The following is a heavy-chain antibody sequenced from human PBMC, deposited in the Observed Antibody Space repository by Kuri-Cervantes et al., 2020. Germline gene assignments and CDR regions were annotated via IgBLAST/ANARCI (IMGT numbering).Heavy chain of an antibody. CDR1: GFTFSSYG. V-gene: IGHV3-33*01. CDR3: TTDYEANGDDDLFHF. D-gene: IGHD4-17*01. J-gene: IGHJ3*01. CDR2: IWYDGSNK. Sequence: GGSLRLSCAASGFTFSSYGMHWVRQAPGQGLEWVAVIWYDGSNKYYADSVKGRFTISRDNSKNTLYLQMNSLKTEDTAVYYCTTDYEANGDDDLFHFWCQGTMVTVSS.